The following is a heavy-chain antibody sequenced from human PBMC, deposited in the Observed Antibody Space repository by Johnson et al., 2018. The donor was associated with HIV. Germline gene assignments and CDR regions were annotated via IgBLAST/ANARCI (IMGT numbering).Heavy chain of an antibody. J-gene: IGHJ3*01. CDR2: ISFDGRNK. V-gene: IGHV3-30*04. CDR1: GFTFSSYG. CDR3: ARDLRGFKYDAVDV. Sequence: QVQLVESGGGVVQPGRSLRLSCAASGFTFSSYGLHWVRQAPGKGLEWVAVISFDGRNKFYADSVKGRFTISRDNAKNSLYLQMNSLSAEDTAVYYCARDLRGFKYDAVDVLGQGTMVTVSS.